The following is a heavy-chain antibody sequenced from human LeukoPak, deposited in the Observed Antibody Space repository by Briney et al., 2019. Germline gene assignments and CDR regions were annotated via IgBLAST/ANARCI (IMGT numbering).Heavy chain of an antibody. D-gene: IGHD4-17*01. Sequence: SETLSLTCAVYGGSFSGYYWSWIRQPPGKGLEWIGEIYHSGSTNYNPSLKSRVTISVDKSKNQFSLKLSSVTAADTAVYYCARLSIDGDSSFDYWGQGTLVTVSS. V-gene: IGHV4-34*01. CDR2: IYHSGST. J-gene: IGHJ4*02. CDR1: GGSFSGYY. CDR3: ARLSIDGDSSFDY.